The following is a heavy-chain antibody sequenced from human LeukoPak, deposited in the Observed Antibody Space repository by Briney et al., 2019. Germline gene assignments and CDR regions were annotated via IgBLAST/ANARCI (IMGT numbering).Heavy chain of an antibody. CDR2: ITPIFGTA. V-gene: IGHV1-69*05. CDR1: GGTFSSYA. D-gene: IGHD3-3*01. CDR3: ARERIFGVVIHAFDI. J-gene: IGHJ3*02. Sequence: ASVKVSCKASGGTFSSYAISWVRQAPGQGLEWMGGITPIFGTANYAQKFQGRVTITTDESTSTAYMELSSLRSEDTAVYYCARERIFGVVIHAFDIWGQGTMVTVSS.